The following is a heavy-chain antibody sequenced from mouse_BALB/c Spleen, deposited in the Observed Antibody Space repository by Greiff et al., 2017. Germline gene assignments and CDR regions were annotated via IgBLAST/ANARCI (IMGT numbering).Heavy chain of an antibody. CDR3: TRDTPYGNYEAMDY. D-gene: IGHD2-1*01. CDR1: GFTFSSYT. Sequence: EVKLVESGGGLVKPGGSLKLSCAASGFTFSSYTMSWVRQTPEKRLEWVATISSGGSYTYYPDSVKGRFTISRDNAKNTLYLQMSSLKSEDTAMYYCTRDTPYGNYEAMDYWGQGTSVTVSS. V-gene: IGHV5-6-4*01. J-gene: IGHJ4*01. CDR2: ISSGGSYT.